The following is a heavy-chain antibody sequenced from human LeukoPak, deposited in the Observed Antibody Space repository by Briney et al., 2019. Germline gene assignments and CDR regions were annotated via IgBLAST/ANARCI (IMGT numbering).Heavy chain of an antibody. CDR1: GGSISSYY. D-gene: IGHD2-2*01. Sequence: SETLSLTCTVSGGSISSYYWSWIRQPPGKGLEWVGYIYYSGSTNYNPSLKSRVTISDDTSKHQISLKLSSVTAADTAVYYCASYTTSRYCSSTSCYRAFDIWGQGTMVTVSS. J-gene: IGHJ3*02. V-gene: IGHV4-59*01. CDR3: ASYTTSRYCSSTSCYRAFDI. CDR2: IYYSGST.